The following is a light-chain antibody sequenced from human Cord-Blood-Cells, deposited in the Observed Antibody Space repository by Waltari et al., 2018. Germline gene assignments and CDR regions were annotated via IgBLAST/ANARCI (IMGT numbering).Light chain of an antibody. Sequence: EIVLTQSPGTLSLSPGERATLSCRASQSVSSSYLAWYQQKPGQAPRLLICGASSRATGIPERFSGSGSGTDFTLTISRLEPEDFAVYYCQQYGSSPYTFGQGTKLEIK. CDR3: QQYGSSPYT. CDR1: QSVSSSY. CDR2: GAS. V-gene: IGKV3-20*01. J-gene: IGKJ2*01.